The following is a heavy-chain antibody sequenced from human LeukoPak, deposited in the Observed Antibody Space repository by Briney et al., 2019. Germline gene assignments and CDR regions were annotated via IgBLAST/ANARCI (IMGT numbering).Heavy chain of an antibody. V-gene: IGHV3-74*01. CDR2: IKSEGSST. CDR1: GFTFSSSW. J-gene: IGHJ4*02. CDR3: ARDAPPVV. Sequence: PGGSLRLSCAASGFTFSSSWMHWVRQAPGKGLVWVSRIKSEGSSTSYADSVKGRFTISRDNAKNTLYLQMNSLRAEGTAVYYCARDAPPVVWGEGALVTVSS. D-gene: IGHD3-16*02.